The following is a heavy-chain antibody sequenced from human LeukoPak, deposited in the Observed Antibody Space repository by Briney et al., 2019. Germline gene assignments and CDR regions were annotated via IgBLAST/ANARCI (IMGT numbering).Heavy chain of an antibody. D-gene: IGHD3-16*02. V-gene: IGHV3-33*01. CDR2: IWYDGSNK. CDR1: GFTFSSYG. J-gene: IGHJ4*02. Sequence: GRSLRLSCAASGFTFSSYGMHRVRQAPGKGLEWVAVIWYDGSNKYYADSVKGRFTISRDNSKNTLYLQMNSLRAEDTAVYYCARNNGRLGELSSYYFDYWGQGTLVTVSS. CDR3: ARNNGRLGELSSYYFDY.